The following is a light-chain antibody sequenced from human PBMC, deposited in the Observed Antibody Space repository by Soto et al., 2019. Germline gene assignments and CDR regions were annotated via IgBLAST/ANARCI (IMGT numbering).Light chain of an antibody. Sequence: QPVLTQSPSASASLGASVKLTCTLSSGHSSYAIAWHQQQSEKGPRYLMKLNSDGSHSKGDGIPDRFSGSSSGAERYLTISSLQSEDEADYYCQTWGTGSVVFGGGTKVTVL. CDR2: LNSDGSH. CDR3: QTWGTGSVV. J-gene: IGLJ2*01. CDR1: SGHSSYA. V-gene: IGLV4-69*01.